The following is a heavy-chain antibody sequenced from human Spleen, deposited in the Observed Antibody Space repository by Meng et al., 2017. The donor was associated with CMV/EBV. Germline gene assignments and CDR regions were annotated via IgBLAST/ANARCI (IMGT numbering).Heavy chain of an antibody. J-gene: IGHJ6*02. CDR2: IYYSGST. CDR3: ARGKGVAAGMLGYYYYGMDV. CDR1: GGSVSSGRYH. D-gene: IGHD6-13*01. Sequence: SETLSLTCTVSGGSVSSGRYHWGWIRQPPGKGLEWIGSIYYSGSTYYNPSLKSRVTISVDTSKNQFSLKLSSVTAADTAVYYCARGKGVAAGMLGYYYYGMDVWGQGTTVTVSS. V-gene: IGHV4-39*01.